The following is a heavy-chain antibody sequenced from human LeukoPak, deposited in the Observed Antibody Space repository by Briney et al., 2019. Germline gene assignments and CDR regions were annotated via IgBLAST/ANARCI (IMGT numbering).Heavy chain of an antibody. D-gene: IGHD1-26*01. CDR3: ARDPLVAGATLPDY. CDR1: GYTFTSYG. V-gene: IGHV1-18*01. J-gene: IGHJ4*02. CDR2: ISAYNGNT. Sequence: ASVKVSCKASGYTFTSYGISWVRQAPGQGLEWMGWISAYNGNTNYAQKLQGRVTMTTDTSTSTAYMELRSLRSDDTAVYYCARDPLVAGATLPDYWGQGTLVTVSS.